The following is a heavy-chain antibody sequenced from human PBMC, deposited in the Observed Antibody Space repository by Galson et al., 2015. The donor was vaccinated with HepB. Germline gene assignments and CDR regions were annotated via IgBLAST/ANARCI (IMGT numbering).Heavy chain of an antibody. CDR3: ARVNPEYTSGWYRQALYYFDS. CDR1: GFTFRNYA. CDR2: ITPSGDNT. V-gene: IGHV3-23*01. J-gene: IGHJ4*02. Sequence: SLRLSCAASGFTFRNYAMSWVRQAPGKGLEWVSAITPSGDNTYSADSVKGRIPISRDNSKNTLFLQKTGLTADDTAIYYCARVNPEYTSGWYRQALYYFDSWGQGTLVAVSS. D-gene: IGHD6-19*01.